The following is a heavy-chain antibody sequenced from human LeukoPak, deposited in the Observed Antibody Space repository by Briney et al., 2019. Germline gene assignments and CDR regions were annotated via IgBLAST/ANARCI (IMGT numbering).Heavy chain of an antibody. J-gene: IGHJ4*02. CDR3: ARHVILRLGELSIHAYYFDY. Sequence: SETLSLTCTVSGGSIGSSSYYWGWLRQPPGTGLEWLGSIYYSGNTYYNPSLKSRVTISVDTSKNQFSLKLSSVTAADTAVYYCARHVILRLGELSIHAYYFDYGGQGTLVTVSS. D-gene: IGHD3-16*02. CDR2: IYYSGNT. V-gene: IGHV4-39*01. CDR1: GGSIGSSSYY.